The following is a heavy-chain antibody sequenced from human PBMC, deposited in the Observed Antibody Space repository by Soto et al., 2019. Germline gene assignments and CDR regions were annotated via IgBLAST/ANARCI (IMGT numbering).Heavy chain of an antibody. D-gene: IGHD6-19*01. CDR3: ARDRFASSGWYRVRYYYGMDV. Sequence: ASVKVSCKASGYTFNRYYMHWVRQAPGPGLEWMGWISPHTGGTTYAQKFQGRVTMTRDTSVSTAFMELSRLGSDDTAVYYCARDRFASSGWYRVRYYYGMDVWGQGTTVTVSS. CDR1: GYTFNRYY. V-gene: IGHV1-2*02. CDR2: ISPHTGGT. J-gene: IGHJ6*02.